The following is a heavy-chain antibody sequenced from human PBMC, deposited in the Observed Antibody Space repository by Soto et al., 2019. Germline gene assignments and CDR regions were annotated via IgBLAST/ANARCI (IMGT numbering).Heavy chain of an antibody. CDR3: VRLSLAANITSLDS. D-gene: IGHD6-25*01. CDR1: GFTFSDYA. V-gene: IGHV3-23*01. CDR2: ISGSGGST. Sequence: GGSLRLSCAASGFTFSDYALSWVRQAPGKGLQWVSAISGSGGSTHYADSVKGRFTISRDNSKNMVFLQMSSLRADDTGVYYCVRLSLAANITSLDSWGQGTLVTVSS. J-gene: IGHJ4*02.